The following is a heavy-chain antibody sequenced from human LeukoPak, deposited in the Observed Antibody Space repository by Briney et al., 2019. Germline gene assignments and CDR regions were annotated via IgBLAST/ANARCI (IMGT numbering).Heavy chain of an antibody. CDR2: ISGNNGHT. CDR1: GYTFTSYG. CDR3: ARDLFYYDSSGYSYGDTFDY. V-gene: IGHV1-18*04. D-gene: IGHD3-22*01. Sequence: ASVKVSCKASGYTFTSYGLSWVRQAPGQGLEWVGWISGNNGHTNYAQELQGRVTMTTDTSTSTAYMELRSLRSDDTAVYYCARDLFYYDSSGYSYGDTFDYWGQGTLVTVSS. J-gene: IGHJ4*02.